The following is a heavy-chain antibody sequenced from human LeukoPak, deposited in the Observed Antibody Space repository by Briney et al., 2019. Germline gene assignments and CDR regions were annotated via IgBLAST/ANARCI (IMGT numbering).Heavy chain of an antibody. CDR2: IKSKTDGGTT. CDR3: TTVRTGARHLSDY. Sequence: PGGSLRLSCAASGFTFSNAWMSWVRQAPGKGLEWVGRIKSKTDGGTTDYAAPVKGRFTISRDDSKNTLYLQMNSLKTDDTAVYYCTTVRTGARHLSDYWGQGTLVTVSS. D-gene: IGHD1-26*01. V-gene: IGHV3-15*01. CDR1: GFTFSNAW. J-gene: IGHJ4*02.